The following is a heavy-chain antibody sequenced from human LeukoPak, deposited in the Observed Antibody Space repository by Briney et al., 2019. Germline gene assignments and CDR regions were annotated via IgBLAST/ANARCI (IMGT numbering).Heavy chain of an antibody. D-gene: IGHD3-22*01. CDR1: GFTLSSYS. V-gene: IGHV3-21*01. CDR2: ISSSSSYI. J-gene: IGHJ3*02. CDR3: ARANYYDSSGYYFDAFDI. Sequence: PGGSLRLSCAASGFTLSSYSMNWVRQAPGKGLEWVSSISSSSSYIYYADSVKGRFTISRDNAKNSLYLQMNSLRAEDTAVYYCARANYYDSSGYYFDAFDIWGQGTMVTVSS.